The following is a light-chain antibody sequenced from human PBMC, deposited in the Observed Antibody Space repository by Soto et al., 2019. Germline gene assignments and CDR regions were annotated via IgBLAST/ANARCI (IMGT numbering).Light chain of an antibody. V-gene: IGLV2-14*01. CDR1: SSDTAGYNY. J-gene: IGLJ1*01. Sequence: QSVLTQPASVSGSPGQSITISCTGTSSDTAGYNYVSWYQQHPGKAPKLMIYEVSNRPSGVSNRFSGSQSGNTASLTISGLQAEDEANYYCSSHTTSNTPLYVFGTGTKV. CDR2: EVS. CDR3: SSHTTSNTPLYV.